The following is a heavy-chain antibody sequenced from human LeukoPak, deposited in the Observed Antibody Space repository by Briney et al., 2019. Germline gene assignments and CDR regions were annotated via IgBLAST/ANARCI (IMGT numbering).Heavy chain of an antibody. D-gene: IGHD6-13*01. Sequence: PSETLSLTCTVSGGSISSYYWSWIRQPPGKGLEWIGYIYYSGSTNYNPSLKSRVTISVDTSKNQFSLKLSSVTAADTAVYYCARAPRYSSSSSGMDAWGQGTTVTVSS. CDR2: IYYSGST. CDR3: ARAPRYSSSSSGMDA. J-gene: IGHJ6*02. V-gene: IGHV4-59*01. CDR1: GGSISSYY.